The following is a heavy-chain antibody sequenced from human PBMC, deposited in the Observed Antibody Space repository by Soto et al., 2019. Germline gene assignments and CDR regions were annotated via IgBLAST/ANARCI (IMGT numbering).Heavy chain of an antibody. CDR2: ISAYNGNT. D-gene: IGHD3-22*01. CDR3: ARDGDYYDSSGYYFDY. Sequence: GASVKVSCKASGYTFTSYGISWVRQAPGQGLEWMGWISAYNGNTNYAQKLKGRVTMTTDTSTSTAYMELRSLRSDDTAVYYCARDGDYYDSSGYYFDYWGQGTLVTVSS. J-gene: IGHJ4*02. CDR1: GYTFTSYG. V-gene: IGHV1-18*01.